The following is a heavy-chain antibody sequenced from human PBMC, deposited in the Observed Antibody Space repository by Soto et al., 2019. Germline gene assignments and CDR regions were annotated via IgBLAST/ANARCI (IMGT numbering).Heavy chain of an antibody. J-gene: IGHJ4*02. CDR1: GFTFSSSA. D-gene: IGHD5-18*01. CDR3: ARDRDVDTAMVFDY. Sequence: SVKVSCKTSGFTFSSSAVHWVRQARGHRLQWIGWIDVGSANANYAQMLQERVTISRDMSTSTAYMELSSLRPEDTAVYYCARDRDVDTAMVFDYWGQGTLVTVSS. V-gene: IGHV1-58*01. CDR2: IDVGSANA.